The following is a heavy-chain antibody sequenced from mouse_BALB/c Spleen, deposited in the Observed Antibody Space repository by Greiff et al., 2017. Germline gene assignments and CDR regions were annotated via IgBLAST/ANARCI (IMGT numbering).Heavy chain of an antibody. V-gene: IGHV1-19*01. J-gene: IGHJ3*01. D-gene: IGHD2-14*01. CDR3: ARDYYRYDAGFAY. CDR2: VNPYNGGT. Sequence: EVQLQQSGPELVKPGASVKMSCKASGYTFTDYYMDWVKQSHGESFEWIGRVNPYNGGTSYNQKFKGKATLTVDKSSSTAYMELNSLTSEDSAVYYCARDYYRYDAGFAYWGQGTLVTVSA. CDR1: GYTFTDYY.